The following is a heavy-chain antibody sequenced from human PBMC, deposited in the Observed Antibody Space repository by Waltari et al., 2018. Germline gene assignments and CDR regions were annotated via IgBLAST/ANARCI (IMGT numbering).Heavy chain of an antibody. CDR1: GGSISSSSYH. Sequence: QLQLQESGPGLVKPSETLSLTCTVSGGSISSSSYHWGGLRPPPGKGLEWIGSMYYSGSTYYNPSLQSRVTISVDTSKNQFSLKLSSVTAADTAVYYCARWGRYFDWFIDYWGQGTLVTVSS. CDR3: ARWGRYFDWFIDY. CDR2: MYYSGST. J-gene: IGHJ4*02. D-gene: IGHD3-9*01. V-gene: IGHV4-39*01.